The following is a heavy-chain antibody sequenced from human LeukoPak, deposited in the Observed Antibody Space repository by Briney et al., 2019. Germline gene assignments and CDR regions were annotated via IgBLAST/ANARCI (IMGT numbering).Heavy chain of an antibody. V-gene: IGHV3-43*01. D-gene: IGHD3-22*01. CDR2: ISWDGGST. CDR3: AKDVVRYDTTGSSFDY. CDR1: GFTFDDYS. J-gene: IGHJ4*02. Sequence: PGGSLRLSCAASGFTFDDYSMHWIRQAPGKGLEWVSLISWDGGSTYYADSVKGRFTISRDNSKNSLFLQMNSLRTEDTALYYCAKDVVRYDTTGSSFDYWGQGTLVTVSS.